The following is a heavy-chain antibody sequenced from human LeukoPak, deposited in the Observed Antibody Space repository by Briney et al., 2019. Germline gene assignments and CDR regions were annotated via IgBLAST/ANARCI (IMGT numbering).Heavy chain of an antibody. CDR3: ARAGTTLLLDY. J-gene: IGHJ4*02. Sequence: GASVKVSCKASGYTFTNYGISWVRQAPGQGLEWMGWISAYNGNTNYAQNLQGRVTMTTDTSTNTVYLELRSLTSDDTAVYYCARAGTTLLLDYWGQGTLVTVSS. V-gene: IGHV1-18*01. CDR1: GYTFTNYG. D-gene: IGHD4-11*01. CDR2: ISAYNGNT.